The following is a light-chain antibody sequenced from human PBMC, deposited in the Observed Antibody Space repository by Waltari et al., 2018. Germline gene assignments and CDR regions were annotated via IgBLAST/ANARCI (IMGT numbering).Light chain of an antibody. Sequence: QSVLTQPPSVSGTPGQGVTVSCSGSSSNIGRKYVYWFQQLPGLAPKLRMYRDSQRPSGVPDRFSGSKSGTSASLAISGLRSEDEADYYCVAWDDSLSSWVFGGGTALTV. CDR3: VAWDDSLSSWV. V-gene: IGLV1-47*01. CDR1: SSNIGRKY. CDR2: RDS. J-gene: IGLJ3*02.